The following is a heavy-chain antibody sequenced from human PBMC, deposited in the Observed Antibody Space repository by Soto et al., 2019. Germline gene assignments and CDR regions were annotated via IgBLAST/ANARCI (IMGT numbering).Heavy chain of an antibody. CDR3: ARPGIAARRDAFDI. CDR1: GGTFSSYA. Sequence: GALVKVSCKASGGTFSSYAISWVRQAPGQGLEWMGGIIPIFGTANYAQKFQGRVTITADESTSTAYMELSSLRSEDTAVYYCARPGIAARRDAFDIWGQGTMVTVSS. D-gene: IGHD6-6*01. CDR2: IIPIFGTA. J-gene: IGHJ3*02. V-gene: IGHV1-69*13.